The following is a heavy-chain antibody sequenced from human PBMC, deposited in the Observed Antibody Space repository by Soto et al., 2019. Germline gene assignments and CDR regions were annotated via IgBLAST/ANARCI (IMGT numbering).Heavy chain of an antibody. CDR3: ARDRVWSGYTRYYYYGMDV. CDR1: GGSISSYY. D-gene: IGHD3-3*01. V-gene: IGHV4-4*07. CDR2: IYTSGST. J-gene: IGHJ6*02. Sequence: PSETLSLTCTVSGGSISSYYWSWIRQPAGKGLERIGRIYTSGSTNYNPSLKSRVTMSVDTSKNQFSLKLSSVTAADTAVYYCARDRVWSGYTRYYYYGMDVWGQGTTVTVSS.